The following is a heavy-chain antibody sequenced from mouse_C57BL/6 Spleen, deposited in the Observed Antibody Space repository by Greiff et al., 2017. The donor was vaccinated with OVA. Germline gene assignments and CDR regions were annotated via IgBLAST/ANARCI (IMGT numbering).Heavy chain of an antibody. CDR1: GYAFSSSW. J-gene: IGHJ2*01. CDR3: ARDGKGY. CDR2: IYPGDGDT. V-gene: IGHV1-82*01. D-gene: IGHD2-1*01. Sequence: QVQLKQSGPELVKPGASVKISCKASGYAFSSSWMNWVKQRPGKGLEWIGRIYPGDGDTNYNGKFKGKATLTADKSSSTAYMQLSSLTSDDSSVYFCARDGKGYWGQGTTLTVSS.